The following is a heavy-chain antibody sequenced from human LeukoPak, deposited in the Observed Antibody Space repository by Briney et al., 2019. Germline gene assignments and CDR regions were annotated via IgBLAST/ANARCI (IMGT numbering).Heavy chain of an antibody. CDR1: GFTFSTYG. D-gene: IGHD2-2*01. CDR2: IKSKTDGGTT. Sequence: PGGSLRLSCAASGFTFSTYGMSWIRQAPGKGLEWVGRIKSKTDGGTTDYAAPVKGRFTISRDDSKNTLYLQMNSLKTEDTAVYYYTTVDIVVVPAEGYDAFDIWGQGTMVTVSS. J-gene: IGHJ3*02. CDR3: TTVDIVVVPAEGYDAFDI. V-gene: IGHV3-15*01.